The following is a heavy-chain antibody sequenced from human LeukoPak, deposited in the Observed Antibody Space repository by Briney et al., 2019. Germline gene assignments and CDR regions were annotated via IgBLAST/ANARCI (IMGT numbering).Heavy chain of an antibody. J-gene: IGHJ4*02. D-gene: IGHD3-10*01. CDR1: GFTFSSYA. CDR2: ISGSGGST. Sequence: PGGSLRLSCAASGFTFSSYAVSRVRQAPGKGLEWVSAISGSGGSTYYADSVKGRFTISRDNSKNTLYLQMNSLRAEDTAVYYCAKDRYYYGSGSFTDYWGQGTLVTVSS. V-gene: IGHV3-23*01. CDR3: AKDRYYYGSGSFTDY.